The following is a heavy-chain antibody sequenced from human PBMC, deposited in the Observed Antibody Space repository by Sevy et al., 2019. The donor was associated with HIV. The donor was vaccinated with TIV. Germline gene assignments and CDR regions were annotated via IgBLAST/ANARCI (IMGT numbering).Heavy chain of an antibody. CDR1: EFTFSGSA. J-gene: IGHJ6*03. CDR3: YFLTWDQGYMDV. D-gene: IGHD1-26*01. V-gene: IGHV3-73*01. Sequence: GGSLRLSCAASEFTFSGSAMHWVRQASGKGLEWVGRIRSKANSYATAYAASVKGRFTISRDDSKNTAYLQMNSLKTEDTAVYYCYFLTWDQGYMDVWGKGTTVTVSS. CDR2: IRSKANSYAT.